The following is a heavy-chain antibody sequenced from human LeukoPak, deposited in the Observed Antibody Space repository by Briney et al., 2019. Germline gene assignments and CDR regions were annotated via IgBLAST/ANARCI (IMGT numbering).Heavy chain of an antibody. Sequence: SETLSLTCTVSGGSISSSSHFWGWVRQPPGKGLEWIGSIYYSGSTYSNPSLKSRVTISVDTSKNQFSLNLRSVTAADTAVYYCARRFSGSSGLDYWGQGTLVTVSS. CDR1: GGSISSSSHF. CDR3: ARRFSGSSGLDY. V-gene: IGHV4-39*01. CDR2: IYYSGST. D-gene: IGHD1-26*01. J-gene: IGHJ4*02.